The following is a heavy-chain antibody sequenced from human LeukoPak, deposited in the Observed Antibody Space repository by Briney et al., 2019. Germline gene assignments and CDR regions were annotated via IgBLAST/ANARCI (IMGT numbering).Heavy chain of an antibody. CDR3: ASEYDFWSGYYERQYYFDY. D-gene: IGHD3-3*01. CDR1: GFTFSSYG. V-gene: IGHV3-30*03. Sequence: GRSLRLSCAASGFTFSSYGMHWVRQAPGKGLEWVAVISYDGSNKYYADSVKGRFTISRDNSKNTLYLQMNSLRAEDTAVYYCASEYDFWSGYYERQYYFDYWGQGTLVTVSS. CDR2: ISYDGSNK. J-gene: IGHJ4*02.